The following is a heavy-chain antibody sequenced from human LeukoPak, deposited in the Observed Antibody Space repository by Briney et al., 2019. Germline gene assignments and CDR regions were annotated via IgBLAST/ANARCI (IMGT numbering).Heavy chain of an antibody. Sequence: ASVKVSCKASGYNFIDHYMHWVRQAPGQRLEWMGWINAGNGNTKYSQKFQGRVTITRDTSASTAYMELSSLRSEDTAVYYCARAELHYDILTGYYSWGQGTLVTVSS. J-gene: IGHJ4*02. D-gene: IGHD3-9*01. CDR2: INAGNGNT. CDR3: ARAELHYDILTGYYS. CDR1: GYNFIDHY. V-gene: IGHV1/OR15-3*02.